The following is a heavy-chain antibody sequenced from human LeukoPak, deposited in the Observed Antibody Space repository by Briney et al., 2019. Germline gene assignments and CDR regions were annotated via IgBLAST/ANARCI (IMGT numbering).Heavy chain of an antibody. J-gene: IGHJ4*02. V-gene: IGHV3-23*01. D-gene: IGHD2/OR15-2a*01. CDR3: TKADSTRGDY. CDR1: GFTFSDYY. CDR2: ISDSGGST. Sequence: GGSLRLSCAASGFTFSDYYMSWIRQAPGKGLEWVSTISDSGGSTYYADSVKGRFTISRDNSKNTLYLQMNSLRADDTALYYCTKADSTRGDYWGQGTLVTVSS.